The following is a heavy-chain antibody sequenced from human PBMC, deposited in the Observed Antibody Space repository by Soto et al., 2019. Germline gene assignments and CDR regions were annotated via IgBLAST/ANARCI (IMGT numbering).Heavy chain of an antibody. J-gene: IGHJ4*02. V-gene: IGHV4-34*01. CDR3: AVSPYYDILTGYY. CDR1: GGSFSGYY. D-gene: IGHD3-9*01. CDR2: INHSGST. Sequence: SETLSLTCAVYGGSFSGYYWSWIRQPPGKGLEWIGEINHSGSTNYNPSLKSRVTISVDTSKNQFSLKLSSVTAADTAVYYCAVSPYYDILTGYYWGQGTLVTVSS.